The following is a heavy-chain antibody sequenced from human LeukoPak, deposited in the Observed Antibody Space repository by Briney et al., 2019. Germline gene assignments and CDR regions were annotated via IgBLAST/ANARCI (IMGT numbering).Heavy chain of an antibody. Sequence: GGSLRLSCAASGFTFSSYAMSWVRQAPGKGLEWVSAISGSGGSTFYADSVKGRFTIPRDNSKNTLYLQMNSLRAEDTAVYYCADFWSGYYIWGQGTLVTVSS. CDR3: ADFWSGYYI. V-gene: IGHV3-23*01. J-gene: IGHJ4*02. CDR2: ISGSGGST. CDR1: GFTFSSYA. D-gene: IGHD3-3*01.